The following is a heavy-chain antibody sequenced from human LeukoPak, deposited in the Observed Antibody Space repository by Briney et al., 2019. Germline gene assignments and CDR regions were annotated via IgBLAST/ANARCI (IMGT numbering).Heavy chain of an antibody. CDR3: ARTYYDFWSGSTDAFDI. D-gene: IGHD3-3*01. Sequence: SSETLSLTCAVSGYSISSGNYWGWIRQPPGKGLEWIGSIYHSGSTYYNPSLKSRVTISVDTSKNQFSLKLSSVTAADTAVYYCARTYYDFWSGSTDAFDIWGQGTMVTVSS. CDR1: GYSISSGNY. CDR2: IYHSGST. V-gene: IGHV4-38-2*01. J-gene: IGHJ3*02.